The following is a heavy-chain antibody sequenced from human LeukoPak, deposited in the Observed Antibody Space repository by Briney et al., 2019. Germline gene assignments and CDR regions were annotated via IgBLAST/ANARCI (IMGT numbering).Heavy chain of an antibody. D-gene: IGHD1-26*01. CDR3: RKHDSASDY. J-gene: IGHJ4*02. Sequence: PGGSLRLSCVASGFLFSNYGMHWVRQAPGKGLEWVAFTRSDGSDKYYTGSVKGRFTISRDNSKNTLYLQMNSLRAEDTAVYYCRKHDSASDYWGQGTLVTVSS. CDR2: TRSDGSDK. V-gene: IGHV3-30*02. CDR1: GFLFSNYG.